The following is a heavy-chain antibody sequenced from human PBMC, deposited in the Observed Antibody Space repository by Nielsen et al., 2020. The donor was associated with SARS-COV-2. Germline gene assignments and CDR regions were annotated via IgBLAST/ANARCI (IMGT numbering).Heavy chain of an antibody. J-gene: IGHJ4*02. CDR3: ATTPSSVTAYAVGY. D-gene: IGHD2-21*02. CDR2: IYYSGST. V-gene: IGHV4-39*01. CDR1: GGSISSSSYY. Sequence: GSLRLSCTVSGGSISSSSYYWGWIRQSPGKGLEWIGSIYYSGSTYYNPSLTSRVTISVDTSKNQFSLKLNSVTAADTAVYYCATTPSSVTAYAVGYWGQGTPVTVSS.